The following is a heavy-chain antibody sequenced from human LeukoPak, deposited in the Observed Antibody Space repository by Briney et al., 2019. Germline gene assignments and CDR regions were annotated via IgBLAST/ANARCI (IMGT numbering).Heavy chain of an antibody. J-gene: IGHJ6*03. D-gene: IGHD3-10*01. CDR3: ASGAAGDPDYYYYYMDV. CDR1: GYTFTSYY. V-gene: IGHV1-69*05. CDR2: IIPIFGTA. Sequence: SAKVSCKASGYTFTSYYMHWVRQAPGQGLEWMGGIIPIFGTANYAQKFQGRVTITTDESTSTAYMELSSLRSEDTAVYYCASGAAGDPDYYYYYMDVWGKGTTVTVSS.